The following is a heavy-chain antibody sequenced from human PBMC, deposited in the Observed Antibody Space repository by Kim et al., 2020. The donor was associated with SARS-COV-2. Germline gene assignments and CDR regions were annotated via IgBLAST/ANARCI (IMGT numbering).Heavy chain of an antibody. CDR1: GFTFSSYA. J-gene: IGHJ4*02. Sequence: GGSLRLSCAASGFTFSSYAMSWVRQAPGKGLEWVSAIAGSSGGSTYYADSVKGRFTISRDNSKNTLYLQMNSLRAEDTALYYCAKDRTYGSGSYYYDYWGQGTLVTVSS. CDR2: IAGSSGGST. CDR3: AKDRTYGSGSYYYDY. V-gene: IGHV3-23*01. D-gene: IGHD3-10*01.